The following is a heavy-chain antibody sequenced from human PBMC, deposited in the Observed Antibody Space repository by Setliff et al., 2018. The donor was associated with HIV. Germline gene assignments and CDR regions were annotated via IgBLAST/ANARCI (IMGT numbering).Heavy chain of an antibody. J-gene: IGHJ5*02. CDR2: ISSSGSTI. V-gene: IGHV3-48*04. D-gene: IGHD2-2*03. CDR1: RFTFSIYR. Sequence: GGSLRLSCAASRFTFSIYRMNWVRQAPGKGLEWVASISSSGSTIYYADSVKGRFTISRDNGMKSLYLQINGLRAEDTAVYYCVRGLVDVVVAGRLDPWGQGTLVTVSS. CDR3: VRGLVDVVVAGRLDP.